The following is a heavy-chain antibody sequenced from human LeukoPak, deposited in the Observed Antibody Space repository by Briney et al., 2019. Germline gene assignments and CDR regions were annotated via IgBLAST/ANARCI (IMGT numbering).Heavy chain of an antibody. J-gene: IGHJ2*01. V-gene: IGHV4-59*08. CDR3: ARHPRVVPAAPWYFDL. D-gene: IGHD2-2*01. Sequence: SETLSLTCTVSGGSISNFWTWIRQPPGKGLEWIGYIYYSGSTNYNPSLKSRVTISVDTSKNQFSLKLSSVTAADTAVYYCARHPRVVPAAPWYFDLWGRGTLVSVSS. CDR1: GGSISNF. CDR2: IYYSGST.